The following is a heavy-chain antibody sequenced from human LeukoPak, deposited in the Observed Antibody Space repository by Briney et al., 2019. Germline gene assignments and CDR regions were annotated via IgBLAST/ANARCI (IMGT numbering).Heavy chain of an antibody. D-gene: IGHD2-2*01. J-gene: IGHJ4*02. CDR3: ARETFCSSTTCPIGDHFDY. Sequence: GGSLRLSCAASGFTFSSYWMHWVRQAPGKGLVWVSRINSDGSRTSYADSVKGRFTISRDNAKNTLYLQMNSLRAEDTAVYYCARETFCSSTTCPIGDHFDYWGQGTLVTVSS. V-gene: IGHV3-74*01. CDR1: GFTFSSYW. CDR2: INSDGSRT.